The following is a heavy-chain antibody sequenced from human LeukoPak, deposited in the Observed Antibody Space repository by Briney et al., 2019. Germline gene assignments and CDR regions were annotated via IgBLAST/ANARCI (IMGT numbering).Heavy chain of an antibody. D-gene: IGHD6-19*01. CDR2: ISAYNGNT. Sequence: ASVKVSCKASGYTFTSYGISWVRQAPGQGLEWMGWISAYNGNTNYAQKLQGRVTMITDTSTSTAYMELRSLRSDDTAVYYCARVGSIAVAGTDFDYWGQGTLVTVSS. V-gene: IGHV1-18*01. J-gene: IGHJ4*02. CDR1: GYTFTSYG. CDR3: ARVGSIAVAGTDFDY.